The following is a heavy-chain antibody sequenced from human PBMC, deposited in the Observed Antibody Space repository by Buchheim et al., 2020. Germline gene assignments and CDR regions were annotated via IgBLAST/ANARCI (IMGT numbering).Heavy chain of an antibody. CDR1: GGSISSGGYY. J-gene: IGHJ6*02. V-gene: IGHV4-31*03. Sequence: QVQLQESGPGLVKPSQTLSLTCTVSGGSISSGGYYWSWIRQHPGKGLEWIGYIYYSGSTYYNPSLKSRVTISVDTSKNQFSLKLSSVTAADTAVYYCAKMGYDYIWGSYRYTGDYYYGMYVWGQGTT. CDR3: AKMGYDYIWGSYRYTGDYYYGMYV. D-gene: IGHD3-16*02. CDR2: IYYSGST.